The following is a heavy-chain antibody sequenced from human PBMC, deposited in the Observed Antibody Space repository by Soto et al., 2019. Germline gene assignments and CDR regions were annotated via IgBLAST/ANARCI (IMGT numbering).Heavy chain of an antibody. Sequence: QLQLQESGPVLVKPSETLSLTCTVSGGSISSSSYYWGWIRQPPVKGLEWIGSIYYSGSTYYNPSLKSRVTISVDTSKNQFSLKLSSVTAADTAVFYCAVHPIGYSGYDSDYWGQGTLVTVSS. CDR2: IYYSGST. J-gene: IGHJ4*02. V-gene: IGHV4-39*01. D-gene: IGHD5-12*01. CDR3: AVHPIGYSGYDSDY. CDR1: GGSISSSSYY.